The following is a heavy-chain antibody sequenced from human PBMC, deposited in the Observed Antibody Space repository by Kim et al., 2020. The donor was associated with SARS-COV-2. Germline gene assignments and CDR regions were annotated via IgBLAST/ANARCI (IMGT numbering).Heavy chain of an antibody. CDR3: ARDLSYTNDISFDY. J-gene: IGHJ4*02. V-gene: IGHV3-21*01. Sequence: ADSVKGRFTISRDNAKNSLYLQMNSLRAEDTAVYYCARDLSYTNDISFDYWGQGTLVTVSS. D-gene: IGHD3-16*02.